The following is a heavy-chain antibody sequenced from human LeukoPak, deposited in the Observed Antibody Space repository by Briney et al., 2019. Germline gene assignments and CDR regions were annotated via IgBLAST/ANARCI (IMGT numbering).Heavy chain of an antibody. J-gene: IGHJ4*02. V-gene: IGHV3-23*01. CDR1: GFTFSSYA. CDR3: AKIFDNDYVWGSYRYTDY. CDR2: ISGSGGST. D-gene: IGHD3-16*02. Sequence: GGSLRLSCAASGFTFSSYAMSWVRQAPGKGLEWVSAISGSGGSTYYADSVKGRFTISRDNSKNTLYLQMNSLRAEDTAVYYCAKIFDNDYVWGSYRYTDYWGQGTLVTVSS.